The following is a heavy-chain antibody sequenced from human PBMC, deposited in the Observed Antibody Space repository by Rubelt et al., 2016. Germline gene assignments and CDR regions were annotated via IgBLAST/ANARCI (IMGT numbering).Heavy chain of an antibody. D-gene: IGHD1-1*01. V-gene: IGHV4-34*01. Sequence: QVQLQQWGAGLLKPSETLSLTCAVYGGSFSGYYWSWIRQPPGKGLEWIGEINHSGSTNYNPSLKSRVTISVDTSKNQLSLKLSSVTAADTAVYYCASSSNWNVDYWGQGTLVTVSS. J-gene: IGHJ4*02. CDR2: INHSGST. CDR3: ASSSNWNVDY. CDR1: GGSFSGYY.